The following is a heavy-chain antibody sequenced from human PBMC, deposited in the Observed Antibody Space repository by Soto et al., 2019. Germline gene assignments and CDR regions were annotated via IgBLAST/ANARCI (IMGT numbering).Heavy chain of an antibody. J-gene: IGHJ6*03. CDR1: GYTFTGYY. CDR3: ARGGLRYSSYYYYYMDV. Sequence: ASVKVSCKAPGYTFTGYYMHWVRQAPGQGLEWMGWINPNSGGTNYAQKFQGWVTMTRDTSISTAYMELSRLRSDDTAVYYCARGGLRYSSYYYYYMDVWGKGTTVTVSS. D-gene: IGHD3-9*01. CDR2: INPNSGGT. V-gene: IGHV1-2*04.